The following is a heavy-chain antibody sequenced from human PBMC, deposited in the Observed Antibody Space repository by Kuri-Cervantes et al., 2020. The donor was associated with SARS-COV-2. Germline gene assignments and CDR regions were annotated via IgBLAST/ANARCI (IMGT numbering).Heavy chain of an antibody. D-gene: IGHD6-6*01. J-gene: IGHJ5*02. CDR2: INSSGSTI. V-gene: IGHV3-48*03. CDR3: ARDDSSWGPNWFDP. Sequence: GGSLRLSCAASGFTFSSYEMNWVRQAPGKGLEWVSYINSSGSTIYYADSVKGRFTISRDNAKNSLYLQMNSLRAEDTAVYYCARDDSSWGPNWFDPWGQGTLVTVSS. CDR1: GFTFSSYE.